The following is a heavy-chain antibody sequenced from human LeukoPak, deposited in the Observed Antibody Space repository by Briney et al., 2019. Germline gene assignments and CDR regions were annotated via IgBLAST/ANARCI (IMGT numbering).Heavy chain of an antibody. J-gene: IGHJ4*02. Sequence: KPSQTLSLTCSVSGGSIDSGYWSWIRQPPGKGLEWIGLLYPSGSTNYNPSLKSRVTISVDTSRTQFSLKLSSMTAADTAVYYCAGGHYPLEYWGQGTLVTVSS. CDR1: GGSIDSGY. D-gene: IGHD1-26*01. V-gene: IGHV4-59*01. CDR3: AGGHYPLEY. CDR2: LYPSGST.